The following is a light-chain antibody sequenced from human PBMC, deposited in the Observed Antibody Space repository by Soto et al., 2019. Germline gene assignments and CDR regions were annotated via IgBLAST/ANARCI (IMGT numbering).Light chain of an antibody. CDR2: WAS. V-gene: IGKV4-1*01. Sequence: DIVMTQSPDSLAVSLGERATINCKSSQSVLYSSSNKNYLTWYQQKPGQPPKLLIYWASIRESGVPDRFSGSGSGTDFNLTISSLQAEDVAVYYCQQYYSSTLTFGPGTRLEIK. CDR1: QSVLYSSSNKNY. J-gene: IGKJ5*01. CDR3: QQYYSSTLT.